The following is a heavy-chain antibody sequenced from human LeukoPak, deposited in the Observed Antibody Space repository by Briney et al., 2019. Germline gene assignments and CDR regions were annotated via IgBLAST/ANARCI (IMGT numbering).Heavy chain of an antibody. V-gene: IGHV4-4*07. CDR3: ARALSDNQAFDI. Sequence: SETLSLTCTVSGGSITSYSRGWIRQPAGKGLEWIGRLSPTGSFTYSPSLKSRVTMSVDTSKNHFSLKLNSVTAADTAVYYCARALSDNQAFDIWGQGTVVTVSS. CDR1: GGSITSYS. J-gene: IGHJ3*02. CDR2: LSPTGSF. D-gene: IGHD1-20*01.